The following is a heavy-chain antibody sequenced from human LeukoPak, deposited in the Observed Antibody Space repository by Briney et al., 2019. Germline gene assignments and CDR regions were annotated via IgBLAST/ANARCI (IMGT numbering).Heavy chain of an antibody. D-gene: IGHD2-2*01. CDR3: ARAPITSPFYFDC. CDR2: INWNGGST. V-gene: IGHV3-20*04. Sequence: GGSLRLSCTASGFAFDDHGMSWVRQVPGKGLEWVSGINWNGGSTGYADPLRGRFTISRDNAKNSLYLQMDSLRAEDTALYYCARAPITSPFYFDCWGQGTLVTVSS. CDR1: GFAFDDHG. J-gene: IGHJ4*02.